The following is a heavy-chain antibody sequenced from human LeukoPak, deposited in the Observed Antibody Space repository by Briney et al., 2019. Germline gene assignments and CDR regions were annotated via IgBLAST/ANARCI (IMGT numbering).Heavy chain of an antibody. J-gene: IGHJ5*02. Sequence: GASVTASCKASGYTFTSYGISWVRHAPGRGLEWGGWNSAYNRNTNYTQHLKGRATMTTATSTTTAYMELRSLGSHDTALYYCAGEQCSSTSCYYWFDAWSQGSLVTVSS. D-gene: IGHD2-2*01. CDR1: GYTFTSYG. CDR3: AGEQCSSTSCYYWFDA. V-gene: IGHV1-18*01. CDR2: NSAYNRNT.